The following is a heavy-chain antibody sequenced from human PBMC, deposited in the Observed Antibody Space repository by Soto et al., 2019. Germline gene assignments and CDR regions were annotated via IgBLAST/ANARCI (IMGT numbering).Heavy chain of an antibody. Sequence: EVQLVESGGGLVQPGRSLRLSCAASGFTFDDYAMHWVRQAPGKGLEWVSGISWNSGSIGYADSVKGRFTISRDNAKNSLYLQMNSLRAEDTAVYYCAKEPKYQLYAFDIWGQGTMVTVSS. J-gene: IGHJ3*02. CDR2: ISWNSGSI. CDR3: AKEPKYQLYAFDI. V-gene: IGHV3-9*01. D-gene: IGHD2-2*01. CDR1: GFTFDDYA.